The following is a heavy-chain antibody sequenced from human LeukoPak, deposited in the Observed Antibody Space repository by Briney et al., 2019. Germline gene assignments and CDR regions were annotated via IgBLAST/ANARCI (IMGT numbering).Heavy chain of an antibody. V-gene: IGHV4-34*01. CDR3: ARGPTTSDAFDI. Sequence: PSETLSLTCAVYGGSFSGYYWSWIRQPPGKGLEWIGEINHSGSTYYNPSLKSRVNISVDRSKNHFSLKLSSVTAADTAVYYCARGPTTSDAFDIWGQGTMVAVSS. J-gene: IGHJ3*02. CDR2: INHSGST. D-gene: IGHD4-11*01. CDR1: GGSFSGYY.